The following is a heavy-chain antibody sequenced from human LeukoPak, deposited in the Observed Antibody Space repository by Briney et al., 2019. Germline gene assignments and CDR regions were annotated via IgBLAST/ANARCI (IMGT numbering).Heavy chain of an antibody. Sequence: SETLSLTCTVSGGSISSYYWSWIRQPPGKGLEWIGEINHSGSTNYNPSLKSRVTISVDTSKNQFSLKLSSVTAADTAVYYCATRKGRIAAAGYYYYYYMDVWGKGTTVTVSS. V-gene: IGHV4-34*01. CDR3: ATRKGRIAAAGYYYYYYMDV. CDR1: GGSISSYY. D-gene: IGHD6-13*01. J-gene: IGHJ6*03. CDR2: INHSGST.